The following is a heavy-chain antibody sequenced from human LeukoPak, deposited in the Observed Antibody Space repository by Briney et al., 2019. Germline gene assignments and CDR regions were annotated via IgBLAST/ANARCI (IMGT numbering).Heavy chain of an antibody. Sequence: KSSETLSLTCTVSGGSISSGDYYWSWIRQPPGKGLEWIGSIYYSGSTYYNPSLKSRVTISVDTSKNQFSLKLSSVTAADTAVYYCASRADCSSTSCYTGDAFDIWGQGTMVTVSS. V-gene: IGHV4-39*01. D-gene: IGHD2-2*02. CDR3: ASRADCSSTSCYTGDAFDI. CDR2: IYYSGST. J-gene: IGHJ3*02. CDR1: GGSISSGDYY.